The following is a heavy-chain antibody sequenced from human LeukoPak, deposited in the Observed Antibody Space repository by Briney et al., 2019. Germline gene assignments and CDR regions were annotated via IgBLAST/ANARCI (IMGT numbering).Heavy chain of an antibody. CDR3: ASGGPTRGTLDY. CDR2: ISYDGSYT. Sequence: GGSLRLSCEASGFSLRNYAMHWVRQAPGKGLEWVAVISYDGSYTKYGDFVKGRFTISRDNSKNTLELQMNSLRVEDTAVYYCASGGPTRGTLDYWGQGTLVTVSS. V-gene: IGHV3-30*03. D-gene: IGHD1-26*01. CDR1: GFSLRNYA. J-gene: IGHJ4*02.